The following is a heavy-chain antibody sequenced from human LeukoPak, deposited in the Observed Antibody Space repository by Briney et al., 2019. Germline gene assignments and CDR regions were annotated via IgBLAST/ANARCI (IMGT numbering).Heavy chain of an antibody. Sequence: ASVKVSCKASGYTFTGYYMHWVRQAPGQGLEWMGWINPNSGGTNYAQKFQGRVTMTRDTSISTAYMELSRLRSDDTAVYYCARTRVGATLGFDYWGQGTLVTVSS. V-gene: IGHV1-2*02. CDR1: GYTFTGYY. D-gene: IGHD1-26*01. J-gene: IGHJ4*02. CDR3: ARTRVGATLGFDY. CDR2: INPNSGGT.